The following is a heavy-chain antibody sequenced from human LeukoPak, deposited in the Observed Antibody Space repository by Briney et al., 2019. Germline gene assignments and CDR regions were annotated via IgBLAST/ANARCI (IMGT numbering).Heavy chain of an antibody. D-gene: IGHD2-21*01. J-gene: IGHJ4*02. CDR3: AKDFRIGYSAHFDY. Sequence: GGSLRLSCVGSGFTFRSHAMSWVRQAPEKGLEFVSGIYENGGTTYHADSVKGRFSISRDNSKNTLYLQMDSLRGEDTAVYYCAKDFRIGYSAHFDYWGQGALVTVSS. CDR1: GFTFRSHA. V-gene: IGHV3-23*01. CDR2: IYENGGTT.